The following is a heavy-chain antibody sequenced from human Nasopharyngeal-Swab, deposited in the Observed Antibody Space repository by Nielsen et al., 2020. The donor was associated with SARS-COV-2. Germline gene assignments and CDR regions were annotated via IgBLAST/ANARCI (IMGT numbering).Heavy chain of an antibody. D-gene: IGHD2-15*01. V-gene: IGHV1-18*01. CDR2: ISAYNGNT. CDR3: ARDGGYCSGGSCYPYYFDY. CDR1: GYTFTSYG. J-gene: IGHJ4*02. Sequence: ASVKVSCKASGYTFTSYGISWVRQAPGPGLEWMGWISAYNGNTNYAQKLQGRVTMTTDTSTSTAYMELRSLRSDDTAVYYCARDGGYCSGGSCYPYYFDYWGQGTLVTVSS.